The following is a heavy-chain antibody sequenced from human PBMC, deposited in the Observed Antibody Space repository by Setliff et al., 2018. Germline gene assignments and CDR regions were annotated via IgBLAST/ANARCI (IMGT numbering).Heavy chain of an antibody. D-gene: IGHD2-21*02. Sequence: SETLSLTCTVSGYSISSGHYWGWIRQPPGKGLEWIGSIYTSGSTNYNPSLKSRVTISRDTSKNQVSLKLNSVTATDTAVYYCARDLGHGGDSDYWGQGILVTVSS. CDR2: IYTSGST. CDR3: ARDLGHGGDSDY. CDR1: GYSISSGHY. J-gene: IGHJ4*02. V-gene: IGHV4-38-2*02.